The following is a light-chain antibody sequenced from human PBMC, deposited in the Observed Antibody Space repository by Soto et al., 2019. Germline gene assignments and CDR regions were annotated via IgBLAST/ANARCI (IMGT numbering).Light chain of an antibody. Sequence: QSVLTQPASVSGSPGQSITISCTGTSRDVGGYNYVSWYQQHPGKAPKVIIYEVSNRPSGVSNRFSGSKSGNTASLTISGLQAEDEADYYCSSYTRSDNYAFGTGTKVTVL. CDR2: EVS. CDR1: SRDVGGYNY. V-gene: IGLV2-14*01. J-gene: IGLJ1*01. CDR3: SSYTRSDNYA.